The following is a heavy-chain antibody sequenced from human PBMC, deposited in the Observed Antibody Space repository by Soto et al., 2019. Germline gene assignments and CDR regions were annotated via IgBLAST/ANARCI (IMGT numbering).Heavy chain of an antibody. CDR1: GYIFTSYY. CDR3: ARARDMDV. CDR2: INPFDGSR. J-gene: IGHJ6*02. Sequence: ASVKVSCKASGYIFTSYYIHWVRQAPGQGLEWMGWINPFDGSRMFAQSFQGRVTMTRDTSTSTVYMEVSSLRSEDTAVYYCARARDMDVWGQGTTVTVSS. V-gene: IGHV1-46*01.